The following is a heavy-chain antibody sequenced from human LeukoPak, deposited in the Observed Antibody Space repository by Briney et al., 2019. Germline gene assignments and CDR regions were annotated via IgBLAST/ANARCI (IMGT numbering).Heavy chain of an antibody. CDR1: GFTFSSYW. Sequence: GGSLRLSCAASGFTFSSYWMHWVRQAPGKGLAWVSRINTDGSSTSYADSVKGRFTISRDNAKNTLYLQMNSLRAEDTAVYYCARTVPGYFFDYWGQGTLVTVSS. J-gene: IGHJ4*02. V-gene: IGHV3-74*01. CDR2: INTDGSST. CDR3: ARTVPGYFFDY. D-gene: IGHD3-10*01.